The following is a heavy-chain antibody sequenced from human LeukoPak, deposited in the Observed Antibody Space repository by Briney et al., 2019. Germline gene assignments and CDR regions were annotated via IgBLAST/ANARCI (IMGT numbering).Heavy chain of an antibody. CDR2: ISSNGGIT. V-gene: IGHV3-64*01. D-gene: IGHD2-15*01. CDR3: ARDQLILSYYYGMDV. Sequence: GGSLRLSCAASGFTFSNYAMHWVRQAPGKGLEYVSAISSNGGITYYAKSVEGRFTISRDNCKNTLHLQMGSLRAEDVAVYYCARDQLILSYYYGMDVWGQGTPVTVSS. CDR1: GFTFSNYA. J-gene: IGHJ6*02.